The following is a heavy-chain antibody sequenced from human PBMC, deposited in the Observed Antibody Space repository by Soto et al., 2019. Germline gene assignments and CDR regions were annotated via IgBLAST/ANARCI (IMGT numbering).Heavy chain of an antibody. V-gene: IGHV3-23*01. CDR2: ITGNGGST. J-gene: IGHJ6*02. CDR3: AKDLTVVRGLLSYGMDV. D-gene: IGHD3-10*01. Sequence: GGSLRLSCAASGFTFSSYAMSWVRQSPGKGLTWVSVITGNGGSTYYADSVKGRFTISRDNSKNTLFLQMNSLIDEDTAVYYCAKDLTVVRGLLSYGMDVWGQGITVTVSS. CDR1: GFTFSSYA.